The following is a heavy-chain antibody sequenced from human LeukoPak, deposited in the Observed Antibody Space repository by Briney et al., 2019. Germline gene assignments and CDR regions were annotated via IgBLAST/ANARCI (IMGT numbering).Heavy chain of an antibody. V-gene: IGHV3-30*18. D-gene: IGHD1-26*01. CDR3: AKGGISGSYYLSYFDS. J-gene: IGHJ4*02. CDR2: ISDDGSTE. CDR1: GFTFSNYN. Sequence: GGSLRLSCAASGFTFSNYNMNWVRQAPGKGLEWVTYISDDGSTEYYSDSVRGRFTISRDNSKNTLYLQMNSLRTEDTAVFYCAKGGISGSYYLSYFDSWGQGTLVTVSS.